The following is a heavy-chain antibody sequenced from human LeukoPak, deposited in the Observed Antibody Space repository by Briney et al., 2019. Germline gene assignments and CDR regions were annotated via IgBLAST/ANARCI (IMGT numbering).Heavy chain of an antibody. CDR3: ATYRRGPSYYFDY. V-gene: IGHV3-23*01. D-gene: IGHD3-16*02. CDR2: ISGSGDST. Sequence: GGSLRLSCAASGSTFSSYGMSWVRQAPGKGLEWVSAISGSGDSTYYADSVKGRFTISRDNSKNTLYLQMNSLRAEDTAVYYCATYRRGPSYYFDYWGQGTRVTVSS. CDR1: GSTFSSYG. J-gene: IGHJ4*02.